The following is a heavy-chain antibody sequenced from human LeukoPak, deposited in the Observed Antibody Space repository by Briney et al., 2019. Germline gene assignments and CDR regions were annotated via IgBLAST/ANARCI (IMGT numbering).Heavy chain of an antibody. CDR3: ARDLGGSYFVGYYDMDV. Sequence: GGSLRLSCAASGFTFSSYEMNWVRQAPGKGLEWVSYISSSGSTIYYADSVKGRFTISRDNAKNSLYLQMNSLRAEDTAVYYCARDLGGSYFVGYYDMDVWGQGTTVTVSS. J-gene: IGHJ6*02. CDR1: GFTFSSYE. V-gene: IGHV3-48*03. D-gene: IGHD1-26*01. CDR2: ISSSGSTI.